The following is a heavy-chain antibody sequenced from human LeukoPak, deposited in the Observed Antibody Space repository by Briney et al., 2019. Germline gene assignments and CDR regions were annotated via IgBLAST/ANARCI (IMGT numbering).Heavy chain of an antibody. CDR3: ARLWSTSCRGGSCPHQPNS. CDR1: AGSFSGYY. Sequence: SETLSLTCAVYAGSFSGYYWSWLRHPPGKGLEWIGETNHSGSTNYNPSLKSRVTTSIDTSKNQFSLRLTSVTGADTAFYYCARLWSTSCRGGSCPHQPNSWGEGTLVTVSS. CDR2: TNHSGST. D-gene: IGHD2-15*01. J-gene: IGHJ4*02. V-gene: IGHV4-34*01.